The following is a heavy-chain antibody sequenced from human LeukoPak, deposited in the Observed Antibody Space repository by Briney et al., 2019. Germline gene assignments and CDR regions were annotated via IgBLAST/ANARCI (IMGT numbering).Heavy chain of an antibody. CDR1: GYTFTNYG. V-gene: IGHV1-18*01. CDR3: ARDSSSSSNWFDP. CDR2: ISAYNGNT. Sequence: ASVRLSCTASGYTFTNYGISWVRQAPGQGLEWMGWISAYNGNTNYAQNLQGRVTITTDTSTTTACMELRSLRSDDTAVYYCARDSSSSSNWFDPWGQGTLVTVSS. D-gene: IGHD6-6*01. J-gene: IGHJ5*02.